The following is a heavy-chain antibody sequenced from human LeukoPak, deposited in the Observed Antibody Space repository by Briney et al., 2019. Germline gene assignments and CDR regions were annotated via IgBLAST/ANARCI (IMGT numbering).Heavy chain of an antibody. V-gene: IGHV3-23*01. CDR2: ISPSGDIT. J-gene: IGHJ1*01. D-gene: IGHD3-16*01. CDR3: AKDDDWGRYKH. CDR1: GFSFCNHG. Sequence: GGAPRLSCAGSGFSFCNHGMNWGRQAPGEGLEWVSGISPSGDITYYTDSVRGRFTISRDNFKNTLSLQVNSLRAEDTAMYYCAKDDDWGRYKHWGQGTLVTVSS.